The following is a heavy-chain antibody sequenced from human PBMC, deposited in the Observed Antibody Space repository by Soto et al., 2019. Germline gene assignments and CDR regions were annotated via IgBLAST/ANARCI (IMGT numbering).Heavy chain of an antibody. V-gene: IGHV3-53*01. CDR2: IYSGGST. J-gene: IGHJ6*02. CDR1: GFTVSSNY. D-gene: IGHD4-4*01. Sequence: LRLSCAASGFTVSSNYMSWVRQAPGKGLEWVSVIYSGGSTYYADSVKGRFTISRDNSKNTLYLQMNSLRAEDTAVYYCARETVTTSVNGYYYYYDGMDVWGQGTTVTVSS. CDR3: ARETVTTSVNGYYYYYDGMDV.